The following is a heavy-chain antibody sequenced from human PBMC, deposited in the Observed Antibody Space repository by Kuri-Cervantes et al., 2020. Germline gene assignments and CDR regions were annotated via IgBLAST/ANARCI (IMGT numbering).Heavy chain of an antibody. CDR2: ISPYNGNT. D-gene: IGHD2-2*01. V-gene: IGHV1-18*01. CDR1: GYTFTSYG. Sequence: ASVKVSCKASGYTFTSYGISWVRQAPGQGLEWMAWISPYNGNTLYEQNFKGRVSVTADTSTNTAYMEVRSLRSDDTAVYYRARGPRGFSSRRYYFDFWGQGTLVTVSS. J-gene: IGHJ4*02. CDR3: ARGPRGFSSRRYYFDF.